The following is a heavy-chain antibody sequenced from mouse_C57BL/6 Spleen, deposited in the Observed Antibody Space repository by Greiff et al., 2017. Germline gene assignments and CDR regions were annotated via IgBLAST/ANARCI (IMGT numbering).Heavy chain of an antibody. CDR3: ARTGYYGSPYYFDY. J-gene: IGHJ2*01. D-gene: IGHD1-1*01. CDR2: TYPGDGVT. CDR1: GYAFSSSW. Sequence: GASVKISCKASGYAFSSSWMIWVQQRPGMGLVWIGRTYPGDGVTNYNGKFKGKATLTADKPSSTAYMQLSSLTSEDSAVYFCARTGYYGSPYYFDYWGQGTTLTVSS. V-gene: IGHV1-82*01.